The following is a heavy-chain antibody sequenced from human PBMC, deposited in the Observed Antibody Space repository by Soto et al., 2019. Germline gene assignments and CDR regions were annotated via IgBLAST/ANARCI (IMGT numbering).Heavy chain of an antibody. CDR2: IWYDGSNK. D-gene: IGHD4-17*01. CDR3: ARDLDYGVDLHYYYYGMDV. Sequence: GGSLRLSCAASGFTFSSYGMHWVRQAPGKGLEWVAVIWYDGSNKYYADSVKGRFTISRDNSKNTLYLQMNSLRAEDTAVYYCARDLDYGVDLHYYYYGMDVWGQGTTVTVSS. V-gene: IGHV3-33*01. J-gene: IGHJ6*02. CDR1: GFTFSSYG.